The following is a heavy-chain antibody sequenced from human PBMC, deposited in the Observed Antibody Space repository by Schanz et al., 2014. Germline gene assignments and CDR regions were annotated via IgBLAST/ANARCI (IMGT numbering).Heavy chain of an antibody. Sequence: QLQLVQSGAEVKKPGSSVRVSCKASGGTFSRLTFSWVRQAPGQGLEWMGRVIPILGVTHYAQKFQGRVTITADRSTSTAYMELSSLRSEDTAVYYCARGYGDSPTDFWGQGTLVTVSS. CDR1: GGTFSRLT. CDR3: ARGYGDSPTDF. CDR2: VIPILGVT. V-gene: IGHV1-69*02. D-gene: IGHD4-17*01. J-gene: IGHJ4*02.